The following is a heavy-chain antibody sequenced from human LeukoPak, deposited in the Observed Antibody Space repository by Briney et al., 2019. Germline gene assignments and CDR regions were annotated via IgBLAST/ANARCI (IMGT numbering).Heavy chain of an antibody. J-gene: IGHJ6*02. CDR3: ARHMKLELPASSGYCYGMDV. CDR1: GFSFSNYW. V-gene: IGHV3-7*01. CDR2: IKQDGSEK. Sequence: GGSLRLSCAASGFSFSNYWMTWVRQAPGKGLEWVANIKQDGSEKYYVDSVKARFTISRDNAKHSMYLQMNSLRAEDTAVYYCARHMKLELPASSGYCYGMDVWGRGTTVTVSS. D-gene: IGHD1-7*01.